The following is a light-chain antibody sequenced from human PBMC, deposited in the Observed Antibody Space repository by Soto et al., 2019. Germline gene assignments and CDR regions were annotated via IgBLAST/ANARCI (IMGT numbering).Light chain of an antibody. CDR2: EVS. CDR3: SSYTSSTTYYV. V-gene: IGLV2-18*02. CDR1: SSDVGSYNR. Sequence: QSALTQPPSVSGSPGQSVTISCTGTSSDVGSYNRVSWYQQPPGTAPKLMIYEVSNRPSGVPDRFSGSKSGNTASLTISGLQAEDEADYYCSSYTSSTTYYVVGTGTKLTVL. J-gene: IGLJ1*01.